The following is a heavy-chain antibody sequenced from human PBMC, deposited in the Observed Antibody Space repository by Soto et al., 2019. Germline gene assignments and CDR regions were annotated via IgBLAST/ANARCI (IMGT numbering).Heavy chain of an antibody. D-gene: IGHD2-15*01. CDR1: GGSISSYY. V-gene: IGHV4-59*08. Sequence: QVQLQESGPGLVKPSETLSLTCTVSGGSISSYYWSWIRQPPGKGLEWIGYIYYSGSTNYNPSLXGXPXLXXATSKNQFSLKLSSVTAADPAAYYCARRYGGTFDYWGQGTLVTVSS. J-gene: IGHJ4*02. CDR3: ARRYGGTFDY. CDR2: IYYSGST.